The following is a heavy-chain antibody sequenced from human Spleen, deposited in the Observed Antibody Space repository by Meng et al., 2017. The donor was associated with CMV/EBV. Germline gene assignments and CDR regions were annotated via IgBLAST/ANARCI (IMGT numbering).Heavy chain of an antibody. CDR3: AREGGYAIFGFTTFYLDS. CDR1: GYTFTNYG. CDR2: INSFSGDT. J-gene: IGHJ4*02. Sequence: ASVKVSCKASGYTFTNYGITWVRQAPGQGLEWMGWINSFSGDTNYVERFQGRVTMTTDTSTRTTYMDLRSLGSDDTAVYYCAREGGYAIFGFTTFYLDSWGQGTLVTVSS. D-gene: IGHD2-8*01. V-gene: IGHV1-18*01.